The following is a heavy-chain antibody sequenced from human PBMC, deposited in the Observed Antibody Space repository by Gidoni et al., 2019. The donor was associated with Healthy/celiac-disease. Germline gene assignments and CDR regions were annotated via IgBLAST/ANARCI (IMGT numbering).Heavy chain of an antibody. J-gene: IGHJ6*02. V-gene: IGHV3-13*01. CDR3: ARDRRARATNGYYYYGMDV. Sequence: EVQLVESGGGLVQPGGSLRLSCAAYGFTFRSYDMHWVRQATGKGLEWVSAIGTAGDTYYPGSVKGRFTISRENAKNSLYLQMNSLRAGDTAVYYCARDRRARATNGYYYYGMDVWGQGTTVTVSS. D-gene: IGHD5-12*01. CDR1: GFTFRSYD. CDR2: IGTAGDT.